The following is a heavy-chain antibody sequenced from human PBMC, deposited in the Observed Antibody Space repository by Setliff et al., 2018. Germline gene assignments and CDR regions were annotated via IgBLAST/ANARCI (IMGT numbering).Heavy chain of an antibody. V-gene: IGHV3-74*03. CDR2: LNEDGSIT. CDR1: GFTFSRYW. CDR3: AKRGHYSSSDGLSFDF. D-gene: IGHD6-6*01. J-gene: IGHJ4*02. Sequence: GGSLRLSCADSGFTFSRYWMHWVRQAPGKGLVWVSRLNEDGSITSYADSVKGRFTISRDNAKNTLYLQMNSLRAEDTGVYYCAKRGHYSSSDGLSFDFWGQGTLVTVSS.